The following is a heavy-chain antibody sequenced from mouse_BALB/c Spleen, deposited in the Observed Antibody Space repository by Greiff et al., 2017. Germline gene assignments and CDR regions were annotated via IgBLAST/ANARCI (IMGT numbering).Heavy chain of an antibody. CDR3: ATTGTYAMDY. J-gene: IGHJ4*01. V-gene: IGHV2-2*02. CDR2: IWSGGST. Sequence: VQVVESGPGLVQPSQSLSITCTVSGFSLTSYGVHWVRQSPGKGLEWLGVIWSGGSTDYNAAFISRLSISKDNSKSQVFFKMNSLQANDTAIYYCATTGTYAMDYWGQGTSVTVSS. CDR1: GFSLTSYG. D-gene: IGHD4-1*01.